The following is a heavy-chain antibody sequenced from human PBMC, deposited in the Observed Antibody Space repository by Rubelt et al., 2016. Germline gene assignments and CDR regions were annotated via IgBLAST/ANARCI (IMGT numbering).Heavy chain of an antibody. CDR1: GGSFSGYY. D-gene: IGHD2-15*01. J-gene: IGHJ5*02. CDR3: ARRTRRVVVAATHGVGWFDP. V-gene: IGHV4-34*01. Sequence: QVQLQQWGAGLLKPSETLSLTCAVYGGSFSGYYWSWIRQPPGKGLEWIGEINHSGSTNYNPSLKSRVTISVETSKNQFSLKLSSVTAADTAVYYCARRTRRVVVAATHGVGWFDPWGQGTLVTVSS. CDR2: INHSGST.